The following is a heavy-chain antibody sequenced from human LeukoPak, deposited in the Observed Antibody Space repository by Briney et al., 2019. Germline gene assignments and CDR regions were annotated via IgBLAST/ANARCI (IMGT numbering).Heavy chain of an antibody. CDR2: IYPGDSDT. D-gene: IGHD3-10*01. Sequence: GESLQISCKGSGSSFTSYWIGWVRQMPGKGLEWMGLIYPGDSDTRYSPSFQGQVTISADKSISTAYLQWTSLKASDTALYYCARPVREVRGHDAFGIWGQGTMVTVSS. J-gene: IGHJ3*02. CDR3: ARPVREVRGHDAFGI. V-gene: IGHV5-51*01. CDR1: GSSFTSYW.